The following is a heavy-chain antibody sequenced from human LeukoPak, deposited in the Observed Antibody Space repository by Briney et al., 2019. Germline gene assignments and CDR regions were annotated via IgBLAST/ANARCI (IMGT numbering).Heavy chain of an antibody. Sequence: SETLSLTCTVSSGSISSYYWSWIRQPPGKGLEWIGCVYYSGSANYNPSLKSRVTTSVDTSKNQFSLKLSSVTSADTAVYYCARHEKLGQFDYWGQGTLVTVSS. CDR1: SGSISSYY. CDR2: VYYSGSA. V-gene: IGHV4-59*08. D-gene: IGHD3-10*01. CDR3: ARHEKLGQFDY. J-gene: IGHJ4*02.